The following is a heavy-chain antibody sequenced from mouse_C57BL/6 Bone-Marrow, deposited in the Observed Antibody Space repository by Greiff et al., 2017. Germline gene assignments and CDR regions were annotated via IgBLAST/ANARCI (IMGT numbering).Heavy chain of an antibody. CDR3: ARGNCDMDD. V-gene: IGHV1-50*01. CDR1: GYTFTSYW. CDR2: IDPSDSYT. Sequence: VQLQQPGAELVKPGASVKLSCKASGYTFTSYWMKWVKQRPGQGLEWIGEIDPSDSYTNYNQKFKGKATLTVDQSSSTAYMQLSSLTSEDAAVYYCARGNCDMDDWGQGTSVTVSS. J-gene: IGHJ4*01.